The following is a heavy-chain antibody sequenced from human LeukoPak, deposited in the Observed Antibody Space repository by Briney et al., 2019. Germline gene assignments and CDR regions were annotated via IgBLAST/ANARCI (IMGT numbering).Heavy chain of an antibody. V-gene: IGHV4-61*02. D-gene: IGHD5-18*01. CDR3: ARAWRFTYGRFDY. J-gene: IGHJ4*02. CDR1: GGSIGSVNNY. Sequence: SETLSLTCAVSGGSIGSVNNYWIWIRQPAGKGLEYIGRIYTSGSTNYNPSLKSRVTISLDRSKNQFSLELTSVTAAVTAVYYCARAWRFTYGRFDYWGRGTLVTVSS. CDR2: IYTSGST.